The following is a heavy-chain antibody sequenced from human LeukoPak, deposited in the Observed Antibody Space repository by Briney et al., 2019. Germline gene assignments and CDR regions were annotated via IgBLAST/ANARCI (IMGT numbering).Heavy chain of an antibody. Sequence: SETLSLTCTVSGGSIISSSDYWGWIRQPPGKGHEWIGSIYYSGSTYYNPSLKSRVTISVDTSKNQFSLKLSSVTAADTAVFYCARLGKSGMTTVTARAFDIWGQGTMVTVSS. CDR1: GGSIISSSDY. CDR3: ARLGKSGMTTVTARAFDI. CDR2: IYYSGST. D-gene: IGHD4-17*01. V-gene: IGHV4-39*01. J-gene: IGHJ3*02.